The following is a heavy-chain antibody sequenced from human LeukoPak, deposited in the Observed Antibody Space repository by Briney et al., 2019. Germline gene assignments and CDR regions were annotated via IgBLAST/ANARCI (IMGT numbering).Heavy chain of an antibody. J-gene: IGHJ4*02. CDR3: AKASGQLVPNSFFDY. CDR2: IRGSGGST. Sequence: PGGSLRLSCAASGFTFDDYGMSWVRQAPGKGLEWVSGIRGSGGSTYYADSVKGRFTISRDNSKNTLYLQMNSLRAEDTAVYYCAKASGQLVPNSFFDYWGQGTLVTVSS. D-gene: IGHD6-6*01. V-gene: IGHV3-23*01. CDR1: GFTFDDYG.